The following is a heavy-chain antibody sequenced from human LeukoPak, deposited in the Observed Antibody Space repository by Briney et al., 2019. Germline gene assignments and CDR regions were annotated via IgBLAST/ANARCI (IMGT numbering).Heavy chain of an antibody. CDR2: IKTDGSN. J-gene: IGHJ6*03. V-gene: IGHV3-74*01. D-gene: IGHD5-12*01. CDR1: GFTFSSYW. CDR3: ARGGYGYYYMDV. Sequence: GGSLRLSCAASGFTFSSYWMHWVRQAPGKGLVWVSRIKTDGSNYYTDSVKGRFTISRDNAKNTLYLEMNSLRAEDTAMYYCARGGYGYYYMDVWGKGTTVTVSS.